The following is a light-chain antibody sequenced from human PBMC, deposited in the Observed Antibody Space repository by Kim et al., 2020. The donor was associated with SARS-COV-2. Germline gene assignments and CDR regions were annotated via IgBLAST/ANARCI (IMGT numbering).Light chain of an antibody. Sequence: GQKVTISCSGRNSNIGHNSVSWYQQLPGTAPKLLIYDNNKRPSGIPDRFSGSKSGTSATLGITGLQTGDDADYYCGTWDSSLSAGVFGGGTQLTVL. CDR1: NSNIGHNS. V-gene: IGLV1-51*01. CDR2: DNN. CDR3: GTWDSSLSAGV. J-gene: IGLJ3*02.